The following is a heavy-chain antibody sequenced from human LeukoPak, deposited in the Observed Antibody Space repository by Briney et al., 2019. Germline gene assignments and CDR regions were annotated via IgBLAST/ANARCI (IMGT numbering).Heavy chain of an antibody. V-gene: IGHV3-53*01. Sequence: PGRSLRISCAASGFTVSSNYMRLVRQAPGQWLEWVSAIYSGGSTYYADSVKGRFTISRDNSKNTLYLQMNSLRAEDTAVYYCARVGVDYYDSSGYPFDYWGQGTLVTVSS. CDR3: ARVGVDYYDSSGYPFDY. D-gene: IGHD3-22*01. CDR2: IYSGGST. CDR1: GFTVSSNY. J-gene: IGHJ4*02.